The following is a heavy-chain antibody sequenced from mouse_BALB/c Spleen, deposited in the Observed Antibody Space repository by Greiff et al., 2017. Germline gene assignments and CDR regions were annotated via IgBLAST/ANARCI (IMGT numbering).Heavy chain of an antibody. CDR1: GYTFTSYL. D-gene: IGHD3-1*01. CDR2: IYPSDSYT. J-gene: IGHJ2*01. V-gene: IGHV1-69*02. Sequence: VQLQQPGAELVRPWASVKLSCKASGYTFTSYLINWVKQRPGQGLEWIGNIYPSDSYTNYNQKFKDKATLTVDKSSSTAYMQLSSPTSEDSAVYYCTRSGYRYFDYWGQGTTLTVSS. CDR3: TRSGYRYFDY.